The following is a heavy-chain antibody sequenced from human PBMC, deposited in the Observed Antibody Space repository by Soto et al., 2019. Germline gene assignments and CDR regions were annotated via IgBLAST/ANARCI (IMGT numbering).Heavy chain of an antibody. CDR3: ARGDIVVVPAALDV. CDR1: GYTFTNFY. V-gene: IGHV1-18*04. Sequence: ASVKVSCKASGYTFTNFYIHWVRQAPGQGLEWMGWISAYNGNTTYAQKLLGRVTMTTDTSTSTAYMELRSLRSDDTAVYYCARGDIVVVPAALDVWGKGTTVTVSS. J-gene: IGHJ6*04. CDR2: ISAYNGNT. D-gene: IGHD2-2*01.